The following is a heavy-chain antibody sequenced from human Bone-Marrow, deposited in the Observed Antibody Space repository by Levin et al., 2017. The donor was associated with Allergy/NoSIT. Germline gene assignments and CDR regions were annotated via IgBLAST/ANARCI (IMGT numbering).Heavy chain of an antibody. CDR1: GITVSSTY. CDR3: AREDIRSPIYVIGSYPFDM. V-gene: IGHV3-53*01. Sequence: PSGGSLRLSCAASGITVSSTYMNWVRQAPGKGLEWVSVIQAGGSRNYADSVKGRFTISRDDAKYTVYLQMNSLRVEDTAVYYCAREDIRSPIYVIGSYPFDMWGQGTMVTVSS. CDR2: IQAGGSR. D-gene: IGHD3-16*02. J-gene: IGHJ3*02.